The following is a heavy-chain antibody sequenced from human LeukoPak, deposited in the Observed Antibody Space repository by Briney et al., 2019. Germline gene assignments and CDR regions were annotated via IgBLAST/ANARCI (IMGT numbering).Heavy chain of an antibody. V-gene: IGHV4-34*01. CDR3: ARSAPRLKYSSKYYFDY. CDR2: INHSGST. Sequence: SETLSLTCAVYGGSFSGYYWSWLRQPPGKGLEWIGEINHSGSTNYNPSLKSRVTISVDTSKNQFSLKLSSVTAADTAVYYCARSAPRLKYSSKYYFDYWGQGTLVTVSS. D-gene: IGHD6-19*01. CDR1: GGSFSGYY. J-gene: IGHJ4*02.